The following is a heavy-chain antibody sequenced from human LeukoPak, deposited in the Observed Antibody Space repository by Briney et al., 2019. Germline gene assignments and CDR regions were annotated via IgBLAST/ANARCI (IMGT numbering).Heavy chain of an antibody. CDR2: MNPNSGNT. Sequence: ASVKVSCKASGYTLTSYDINWVRQATGQGLEWMGWMNPNSGNTGYAQKFQGRVTITRNTSISTAYMELSSLRSEDTAVYYCARNWGSNAFDIWGQGTMVTVSS. V-gene: IGHV1-8*03. CDR3: ARNWGSNAFDI. CDR1: GYTLTSYD. J-gene: IGHJ3*02. D-gene: IGHD7-27*01.